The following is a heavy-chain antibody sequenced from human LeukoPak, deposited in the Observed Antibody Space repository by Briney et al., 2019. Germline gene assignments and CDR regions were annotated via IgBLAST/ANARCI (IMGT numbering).Heavy chain of an antibody. Sequence: GGSLRLSCAASGFTFSTYSMSWVRQAPGKGLEWVSLINSGGRTYYADSVKGRFTISRDNSKNTLYLQMNSLRAEDTAVYYCAKDTVIGYSYGRIDYWGQGTLVTVSS. J-gene: IGHJ4*02. CDR3: AKDTVIGYSYGRIDY. CDR1: GFTFSTYS. CDR2: INSGGRT. D-gene: IGHD5-18*01. V-gene: IGHV3-23*01.